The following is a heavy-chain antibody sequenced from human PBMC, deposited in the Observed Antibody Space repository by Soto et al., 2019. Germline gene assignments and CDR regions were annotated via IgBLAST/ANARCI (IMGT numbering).Heavy chain of an antibody. Sequence: PSETLSLTCTASGDSLGNYYWFWIRQPVGKGLEWIGRVSSSGNTNAHPTPNSRATMSIDMSKNQFSLRLSSVTAAAPAVYYCASADYEILAGSYAMDVWGQGTTVTVS. CDR2: VSSSGNT. J-gene: IGHJ6*02. CDR3: ASADYEILAGSYAMDV. V-gene: IGHV4-4*07. CDR1: GDSLGNYY. D-gene: IGHD3-9*01.